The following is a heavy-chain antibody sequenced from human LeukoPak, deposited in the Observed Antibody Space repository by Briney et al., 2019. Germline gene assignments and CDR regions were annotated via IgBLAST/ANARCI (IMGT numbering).Heavy chain of an antibody. V-gene: IGHV3-48*04. CDR3: ARGDIRGVIYWYFDL. D-gene: IGHD3-10*01. J-gene: IGHJ2*01. Sequence: GGSLRLSCAASGFTFPSYSMNWVRQSPGKGLERVAYITSGSDSIHYADSVKGRFTVSRDNAEYSLYLQMNSLRAEDTAVYFCARGDIRGVIYWYFDLWGRGTPVTVSS. CDR2: ITSGSDSI. CDR1: GFTFPSYS.